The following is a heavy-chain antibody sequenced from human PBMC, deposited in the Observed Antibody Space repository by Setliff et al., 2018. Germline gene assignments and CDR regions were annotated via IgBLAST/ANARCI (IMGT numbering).Heavy chain of an antibody. Sequence: GSLRLSCAASGFTFSSYAMSRVRQAPGKVLEWVSAISGSGGSTYYADSVKGRFTISRDNAKNSLYLQMNSLRAEDSAMYYCTRGTFSDFWSGDYYDYWGQGTLVTVSS. J-gene: IGHJ4*02. CDR1: GFTFSSYA. CDR2: ISGSGGST. D-gene: IGHD3-3*01. V-gene: IGHV3-23*01. CDR3: TRGTFSDFWSGDYYDY.